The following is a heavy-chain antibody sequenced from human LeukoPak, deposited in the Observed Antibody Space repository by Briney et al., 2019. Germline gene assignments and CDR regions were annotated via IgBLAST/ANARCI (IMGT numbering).Heavy chain of an antibody. Sequence: GGSLRLSCAASGFTFKNFDMGWLRQAPGKGLEWLSYISGSSTTIYYADSVKGRFTISRDNPKNSLYLQMNSLRDDDTAIYYCARFSVVTGCDYWGQGALVTVSS. CDR3: ARFSVVTGCDY. V-gene: IGHV3-48*02. D-gene: IGHD4-23*01. J-gene: IGHJ4*02. CDR1: GFTFKNFD. CDR2: ISGSSTTI.